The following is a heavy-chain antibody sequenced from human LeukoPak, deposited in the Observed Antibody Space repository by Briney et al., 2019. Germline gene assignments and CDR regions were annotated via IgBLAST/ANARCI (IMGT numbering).Heavy chain of an antibody. D-gene: IGHD1-1*01. CDR3: ARDGPVQPFDI. Sequence: PGGSLRLSCAASGFTFSTYWMHWVRQAPGKGLVWVSRINGDGSSASYADSVQGRFTISRDNAKNTLYLQMNSLRAEDTAVYYCARDGPVQPFDIWGQGTMVTVSS. CDR1: GFTFSTYW. J-gene: IGHJ3*02. V-gene: IGHV3-74*01. CDR2: INGDGSSA.